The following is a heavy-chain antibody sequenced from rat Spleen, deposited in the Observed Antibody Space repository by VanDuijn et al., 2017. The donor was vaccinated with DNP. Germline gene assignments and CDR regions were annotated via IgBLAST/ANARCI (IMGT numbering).Heavy chain of an antibody. CDR2: ISYSGTS. CDR3: ARQALLPWWSDY. V-gene: IGHV3-1*01. Sequence: EVQLQESGPGLVKPSQSLSLTCSVTGYSITSNYWGWIRKFPGNKMEWIGHISYSGTSGYNPSLKSRMSITRDTSKNQFFLQVNSVTTEDTATYYCARQALLPWWSDYCSQGVMVTVSS. CDR1: GYSITSNY. J-gene: IGHJ2*01. D-gene: IGHD1-1*01.